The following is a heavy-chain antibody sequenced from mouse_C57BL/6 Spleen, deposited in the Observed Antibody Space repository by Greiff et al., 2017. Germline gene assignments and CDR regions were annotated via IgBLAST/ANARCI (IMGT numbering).Heavy chain of an antibody. V-gene: IGHV1-53*01. CDR2: INPSNGGT. D-gene: IGHD1-1*01. Sequence: QVHVKQSGTELVKPGASVKLSCKASGYTFTSYWMHWVKQRPGQGLEWIGNINPSNGGTNYNEKFKSKATLTVDKSSSTAYMQRSSLTSEDSAVYYCARYYGSSYWYFDVWGTGTTVTVSS. CDR1: GYTFTSYW. J-gene: IGHJ1*03. CDR3: ARYYGSSYWYFDV.